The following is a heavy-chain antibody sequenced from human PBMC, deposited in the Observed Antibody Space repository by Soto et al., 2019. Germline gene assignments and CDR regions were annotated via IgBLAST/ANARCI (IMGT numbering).Heavy chain of an antibody. CDR3: ARGGYNWNGFGADKYYFDF. J-gene: IGHJ4*02. CDR2: IIPIFGTA. CDR1: GGTFSSYA. Sequence: SVKVSCKASGGTFSSYAISWVRQAPGQGLEWMGGIIPIFGTANYAQKFQGRVTITADESTSTAYMELSSLRSEDTAVYYCARGGYNWNGFGADKYYFDFWGQGTLVTVSS. D-gene: IGHD1-1*01. V-gene: IGHV1-69*13.